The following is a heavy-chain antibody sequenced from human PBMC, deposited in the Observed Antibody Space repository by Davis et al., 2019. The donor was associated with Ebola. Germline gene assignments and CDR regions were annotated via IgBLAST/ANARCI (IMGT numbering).Heavy chain of an antibody. J-gene: IGHJ4*02. D-gene: IGHD3-22*01. CDR1: GYTFTTYG. CDR3: ARDVDSSGYYYARYVDY. V-gene: IGHV1-18*01. CDR2: NSAYNGNT. Sequence: ASVKVSCKASGYTFTTYGISWVRQAPGQGLEWMGWNSAYNGNTNYAQKLQGRVTMTTDTSTNTAYMELRSLRSDDTAVYFCARDVDSSGYYYARYVDYWGQGTLVTVSS.